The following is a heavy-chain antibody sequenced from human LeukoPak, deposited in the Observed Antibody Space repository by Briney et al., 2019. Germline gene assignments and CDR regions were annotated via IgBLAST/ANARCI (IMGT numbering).Heavy chain of an antibody. J-gene: IGHJ4*02. V-gene: IGHV1-18*01. D-gene: IGHD6-19*01. CDR1: GYTFTSYG. CDR2: ISAYNGNT. CDR3: ASSSTGYYAFDY. Sequence: ASVKVSCKASGYTFTSYGISWVRQAPGQGLEWMGWISAYNGNTNYAQKLQGRVTITTDTSTSTTYLELRTVSSADTAVYYCASSSTGYYAFDYWGQGPVVLVSS.